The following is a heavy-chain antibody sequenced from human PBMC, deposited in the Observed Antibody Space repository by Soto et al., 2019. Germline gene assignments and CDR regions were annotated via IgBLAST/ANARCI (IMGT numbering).Heavy chain of an antibody. CDR1: GFSFSAYS. J-gene: IGHJ4*02. CDR2: TSTSSTTK. Sequence: GGSLRLSYAASGFSFSAYSMNWVRPAPGKGLEWIAYTSTSSTTKYYADSVRGRFSISRDNANDLLYLDMDKLRDEDTGIYYCAGSYSSGNWYFDYWGLGTPVTVSS. D-gene: IGHD3-10*01. V-gene: IGHV3-48*02. CDR3: AGSYSSGNWYFDY.